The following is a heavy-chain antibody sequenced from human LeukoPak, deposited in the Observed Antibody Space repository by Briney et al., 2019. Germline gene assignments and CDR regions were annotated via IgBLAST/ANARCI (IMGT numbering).Heavy chain of an antibody. CDR1: GGSFTIYS. CDR3: ARRVRSADYRLDY. V-gene: IGHV4-34*01. D-gene: IGHD4-11*01. CDR2: ISPSGNT. Sequence: SETLSLTCAVYGGSFTIYSWTWIRQPPGKSLEWVGEISPSGNTQYNPSLKSRVTISLDASKSQFYLKLNSVTAADTAVYYCARRVRSADYRLDYGGQGTLVTVSS. J-gene: IGHJ4*02.